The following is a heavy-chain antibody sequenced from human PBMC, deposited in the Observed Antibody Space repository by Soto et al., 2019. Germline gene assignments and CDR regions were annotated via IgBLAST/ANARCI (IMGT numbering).Heavy chain of an antibody. CDR3: ARGWRGHDYSDYDWFDP. D-gene: IGHD4-17*01. Sequence: QIQLVQSGTEVKMPGASVKVSCKASGYSFTSDAMHWVRQAPGQRLEWMGLINAGNGKTKYSQKFQGRVTISRDTSATTVYMELSRLRAADTAIYYCARGWRGHDYSDYDWFDPWGQGTLVTVSS. J-gene: IGHJ5*02. V-gene: IGHV1-3*01. CDR2: INAGNGKT. CDR1: GYSFTSDA.